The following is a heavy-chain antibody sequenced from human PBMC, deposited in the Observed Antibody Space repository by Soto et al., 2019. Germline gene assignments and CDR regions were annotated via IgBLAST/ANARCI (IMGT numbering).Heavy chain of an antibody. D-gene: IGHD3-3*01. CDR1: GDSVSSNSAA. J-gene: IGHJ6*02. V-gene: IGHV6-1*01. CDR3: ARIPLGIGVNRDLYGLDV. Sequence: PSQTLSLTCVISGDSVSSNSAAWNWIRQSPSRGLEWLGRTYYRSKWYNDYAVSVKSQITINPDTSKNQFSLQLNSVTPEYTAVYYCARIPLGIGVNRDLYGLDVWGQGTTVTVSS. CDR2: TYYRSKWYN.